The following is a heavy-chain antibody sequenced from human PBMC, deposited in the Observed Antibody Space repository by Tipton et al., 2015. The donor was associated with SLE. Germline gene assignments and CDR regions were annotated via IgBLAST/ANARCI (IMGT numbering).Heavy chain of an antibody. J-gene: IGHJ3*02. CDR1: GGSVSSGSYY. CDR2: IYYSGST. V-gene: IGHV4-61*01. CDR3: ARDKSGYSYGDAFDI. Sequence: TLSLTCTVSGGSVSSGSYYWSWIRQPPGKGLEWIGYIYYSGSTNYNPSLKSRVTISGDTSKNQFSLKLSSVTAADTAVYYCARDKSGYSYGDAFDIWGQGTMVTVSS. D-gene: IGHD5-18*01.